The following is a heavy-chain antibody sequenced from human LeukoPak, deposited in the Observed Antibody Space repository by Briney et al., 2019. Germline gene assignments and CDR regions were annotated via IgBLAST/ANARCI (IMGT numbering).Heavy chain of an antibody. J-gene: IGHJ4*02. V-gene: IGHV3-43*01. D-gene: IGHD1-26*01. CDR3: AKGLVGTNLVDS. Sequence: GGSLRLSCAASGFPFNAYTMHWVRQAPGKGLEWVSLISRDGDITYYADSLKGRFTISRDNSKNSLYLQMNSLRSEDTAFYYCAKGLVGTNLVDSWGQGTLVTVSS. CDR2: ISRDGDIT. CDR1: GFPFNAYT.